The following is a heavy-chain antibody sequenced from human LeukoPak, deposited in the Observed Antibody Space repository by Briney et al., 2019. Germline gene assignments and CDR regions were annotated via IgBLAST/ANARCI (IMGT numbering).Heavy chain of an antibody. CDR2: ISAYNGNT. V-gene: IGHV1-18*01. CDR1: GSTFSSYA. CDR3: ARRQIGWVLWFDP. Sequence: ASVKVSCKASGSTFSSYAISWVRQAPGQGLEWMGWISAYNGNTNYAQKLQGRVTMTTDTSTSTAYMELRSLRSDDTAVYYCARRQIGWVLWFDPWGQGTLVTVSS. D-gene: IGHD6-19*01. J-gene: IGHJ5*02.